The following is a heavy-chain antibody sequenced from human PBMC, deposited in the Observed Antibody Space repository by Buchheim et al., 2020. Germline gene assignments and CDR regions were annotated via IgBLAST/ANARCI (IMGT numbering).Heavy chain of an antibody. J-gene: IGHJ6*02. CDR3: ARDNGSRYCSGGSCYHFYYYGMDV. CDR1: GGSVSSGSYY. V-gene: IGHV4-61*01. CDR2: IYYSGST. D-gene: IGHD2-15*01. Sequence: QVQLQESGPGLVKPSETLSLTCTVSGGSVSSGSYYWSWIRQPPGKGLEWIGYIYYSGSTNYNPSLKSRVTISVDTSKNQFSLKLSSVTAADTAVYYCARDNGSRYCSGGSCYHFYYYGMDVWGQGTT.